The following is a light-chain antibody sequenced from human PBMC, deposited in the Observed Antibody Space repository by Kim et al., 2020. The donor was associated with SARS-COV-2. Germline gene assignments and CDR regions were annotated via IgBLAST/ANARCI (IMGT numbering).Light chain of an antibody. V-gene: IGKV3-15*01. CDR2: GAY. Sequence: EIVVTQSPATLSVSPGESATLFCRASQSVRTNLAWYQQKRGQAPRLLIYGAYIRATGVPARFSGSGSGTEFTLTISSLQSEDFALYHCQHYNRWFQISFGQGTRLEIK. CDR1: QSVRTN. CDR3: QHYNRWFQIS. J-gene: IGKJ5*01.